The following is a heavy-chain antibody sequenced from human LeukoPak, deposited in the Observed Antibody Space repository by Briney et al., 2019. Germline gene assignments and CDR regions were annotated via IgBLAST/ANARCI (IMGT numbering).Heavy chain of an antibody. D-gene: IGHD6-13*01. J-gene: IGHJ3*02. CDR1: GFTFSSYA. V-gene: IGHV3-48*03. CDR3: AREGAAAGLPGAFYI. CDR2: ISGSGSTI. Sequence: VGSLCPSRAASGFTFSSYAINWVLQAPGMGLEWVSYISGSGSTISYADSVRGRFTIFRDNAKNSLYLLMNSLRAEDTALYYCAREGAAAGLPGAFYIWGQGTMVTVSS.